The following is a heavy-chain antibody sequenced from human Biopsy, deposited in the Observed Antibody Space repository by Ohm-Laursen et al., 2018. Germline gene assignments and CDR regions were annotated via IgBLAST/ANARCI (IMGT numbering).Heavy chain of an antibody. CDR3: ARESALRGYQSRSYFNGMDV. J-gene: IGHJ6*02. Sequence: GSLRLSCAAAAFSLIGHYMYWLRQAPAGGREWVSSINSRSSDIYYADSVMGGFTISRDNAKNSLFLHMNSVRDEDRAVYYCARESALRGYQSRSYFNGMDVWGQGTTVTVSS. V-gene: IGHV3-21*01. D-gene: IGHD2-2*01. CDR2: INSRSSDI. CDR1: AFSLIGHY.